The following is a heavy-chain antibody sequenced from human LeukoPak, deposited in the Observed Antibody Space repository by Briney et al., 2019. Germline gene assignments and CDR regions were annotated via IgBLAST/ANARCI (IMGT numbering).Heavy chain of an antibody. Sequence: SETLSLTCAVYGGSFSGYYWSWIRQPPGKGLEWIGEINHSGSTNYNPSLKSRVTISVDTSKNQFSLKLSSVTAADTAVYYCARHRASGSSDYWGQGTLVTVSS. J-gene: IGHJ4*02. CDR2: INHSGST. D-gene: IGHD3-10*01. CDR3: ARHRASGSSDY. CDR1: GGSFSGYY. V-gene: IGHV4-34*01.